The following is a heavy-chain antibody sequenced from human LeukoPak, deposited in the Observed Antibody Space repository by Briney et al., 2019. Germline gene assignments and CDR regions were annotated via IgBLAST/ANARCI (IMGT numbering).Heavy chain of an antibody. V-gene: IGHV3-30*18. J-gene: IGHJ4*02. CDR2: ISYDGSNK. CDR3: AKDHYYDSSAIDY. CDR1: GFTFSSYG. D-gene: IGHD3-22*01. Sequence: PGGSLRHSCAASGFTFSSYGMHWVRQAPGKGLEWVAVISYDGSNKYYADSVKGRFTISRDNSKNTLYLQMNSLRAEDTAVYYCAKDHYYDSSAIDYWGQGTLVTVSS.